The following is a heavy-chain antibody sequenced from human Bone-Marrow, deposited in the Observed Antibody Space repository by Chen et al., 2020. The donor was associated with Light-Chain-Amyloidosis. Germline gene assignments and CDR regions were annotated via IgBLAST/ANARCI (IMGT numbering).Heavy chain of an antibody. Sequence: QVQLQQWGAGLLKPSETLSLTCAVYGGSFSGYYWSWIRQPPGKGLEWIGEINHSGSTNYNPSLKSRVTISVDTSKNQFSLKLSSVTAADTAVYYCARGEWSLWFGLHDYWGQGTLVTVSS. CDR3: ARGEWSLWFGLHDY. CDR1: GGSFSGYY. J-gene: IGHJ4*02. D-gene: IGHD3-10*01. CDR2: INHSGST. V-gene: IGHV4-34*01.